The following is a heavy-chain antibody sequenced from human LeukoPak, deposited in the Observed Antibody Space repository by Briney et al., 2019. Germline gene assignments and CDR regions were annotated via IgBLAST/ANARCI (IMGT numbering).Heavy chain of an antibody. CDR2: IYSGGST. CDR1: GFTVSSNY. V-gene: IGHV3-66*01. Sequence: PGGSLRLSCAASGFTVSSNYMSWVRQAPGKGLEWVSVIYSGGSTYYADSVKGRFTISRDNSKNTLYLQMNSLRAEDTAVYYCAREKYYYDSSGYAHAFDIWGQGTMVTVSS. CDR3: AREKYYYDSSGYAHAFDI. D-gene: IGHD3-22*01. J-gene: IGHJ3*02.